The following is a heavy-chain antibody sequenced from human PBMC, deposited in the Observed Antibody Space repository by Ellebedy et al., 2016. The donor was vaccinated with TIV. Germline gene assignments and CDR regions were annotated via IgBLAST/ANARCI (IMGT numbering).Heavy chain of an antibody. CDR2: INHSGST. CDR3: ARAKIAAAGISSGTFDY. CDR1: GGSFSGYY. Sequence: SETLSLTCAVYGGSFSGYYWSWIRQPPGKGLEWIGEINHSGSTNYNPSLKSRVTISVDTSKNQFSLKLSSVTAADTAVYYCARAKIAAAGISSGTFDYWGQGTLVTVSS. D-gene: IGHD6-13*01. V-gene: IGHV4-34*01. J-gene: IGHJ4*02.